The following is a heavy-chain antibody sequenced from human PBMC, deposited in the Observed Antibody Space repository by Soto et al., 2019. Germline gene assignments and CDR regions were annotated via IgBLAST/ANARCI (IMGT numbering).Heavy chain of an antibody. J-gene: IGHJ5*02. CDR3: ARQSSMKYLTMIETNRFDP. D-gene: IGHD3-22*01. Sequence: PGESLKISCKGSGYSFTSYWIGWVRQMPGKGLEWMGIIYPGDSDTRYSPSFQGQVTISADKSISTAYLQWSSLKASDTAMYYCARQSSMKYLTMIETNRFDPWGQGTLVTVSS. CDR2: IYPGDSDT. CDR1: GYSFTSYW. V-gene: IGHV5-51*01.